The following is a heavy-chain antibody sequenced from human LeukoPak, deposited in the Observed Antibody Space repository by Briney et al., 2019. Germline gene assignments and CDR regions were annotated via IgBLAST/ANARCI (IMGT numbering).Heavy chain of an antibody. V-gene: IGHV4-39*02. CDR2: ISYSGGT. J-gene: IGHJ3*02. D-gene: IGHD3-22*01. Sequence: SETLSLTCTVSGDSISISNYYWGWPRQPPAKVLEWFGSISYSGGTSYNPSLRSRVTISVDTSKNQFSLKLNSVTAADTAVYYCAREVEYYDSSGYRPHAFDIWGQGTVVTVSS. CDR3: AREVEYYDSSGYRPHAFDI. CDR1: GDSISISNYY.